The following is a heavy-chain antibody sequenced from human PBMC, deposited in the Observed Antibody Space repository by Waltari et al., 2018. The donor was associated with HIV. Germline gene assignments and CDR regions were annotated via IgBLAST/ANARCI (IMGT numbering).Heavy chain of an antibody. D-gene: IGHD3-3*01. Sequence: QVQLQQWGAGLLKPSETLSLTCAVYGGSFSGYYWSWIRQPPGKGLEWSGEINHSGSTNYNPSLKSRVTISVDTSKNQFSLKLSSVTAADTAVYYCARCSRITIFGVVISLGNWFDPWGQGTLVTVSS. CDR3: ARCSRITIFGVVISLGNWFDP. CDR2: INHSGST. CDR1: GGSFSGYY. V-gene: IGHV4-34*01. J-gene: IGHJ5*02.